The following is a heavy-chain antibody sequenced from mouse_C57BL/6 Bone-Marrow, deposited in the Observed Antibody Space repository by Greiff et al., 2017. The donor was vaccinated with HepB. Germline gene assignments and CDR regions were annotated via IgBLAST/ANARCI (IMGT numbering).Heavy chain of an antibody. V-gene: IGHV14-4*01. CDR1: GFNIKDDY. J-gene: IGHJ2*01. CDR2: IDPENGDT. Sequence: VQLQQSGAELVRPGASVKLSCTASGFNIKDDYMHWVKQRPEQGLEWIGWIDPENGDTEYASKFQGKATIPADTSSNTAYLQLSSLTSEDTAVYYCTTGFIPTVVPYFDYWGQGTTLTVSS. CDR3: TTGFIPTVVPYFDY. D-gene: IGHD1-1*01.